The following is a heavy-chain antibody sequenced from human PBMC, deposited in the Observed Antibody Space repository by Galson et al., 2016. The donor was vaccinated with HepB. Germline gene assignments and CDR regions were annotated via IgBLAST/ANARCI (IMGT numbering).Heavy chain of an antibody. Sequence: TLSLTCAVSGGSISSGGFSWSWIRQPPGKGLEWIGNIQHSGSNYYNPSLQSRITISVDRSKNLFSLKLSSVTAADTAVYYCARNWRSGSSGYYYRLGYFDYWGQGTLVTVST. J-gene: IGHJ4*02. D-gene: IGHD3-22*01. CDR2: IQHSGSN. CDR1: GGSISSGGFS. CDR3: ARNWRSGSSGYYYRLGYFDY. V-gene: IGHV4-30-2*01.